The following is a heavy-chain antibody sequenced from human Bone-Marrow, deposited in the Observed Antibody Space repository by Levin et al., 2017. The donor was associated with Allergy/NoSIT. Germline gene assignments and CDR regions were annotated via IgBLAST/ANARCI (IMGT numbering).Heavy chain of an antibody. CDR3: ARPASGTYYLFDS. Sequence: GESLKISCQASGYSFTNYWIGWVRQTPDKGLEWMGIVYPRDSTTRYNPSFEGQVTISADKSLTTAYLQWGSLKASDTAMYYCARPASGTYYLFDSWGQGTLVTVSS. D-gene: IGHD1-26*01. J-gene: IGHJ4*03. CDR1: GYSFTNYW. V-gene: IGHV5-51*01. CDR2: VYPRDSTT.